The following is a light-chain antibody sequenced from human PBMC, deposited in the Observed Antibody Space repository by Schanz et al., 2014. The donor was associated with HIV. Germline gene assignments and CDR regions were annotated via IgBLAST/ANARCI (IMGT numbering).Light chain of an antibody. CDR3: QQYNNWPLT. Sequence: EIVLTQSPATLSLSPGERATLSCRASQSVSSYLAWYQQKPGQAPRLLIYGASIRATDIPDRFSGSGSGTEFTLTISSLQSEDFAVYYCQQYNNWPLTFGGGTKVEIK. J-gene: IGKJ4*01. CDR2: GAS. CDR1: QSVSSY. V-gene: IGKV3D-15*01.